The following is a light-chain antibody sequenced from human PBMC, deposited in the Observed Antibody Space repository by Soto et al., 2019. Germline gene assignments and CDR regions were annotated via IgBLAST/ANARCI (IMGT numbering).Light chain of an antibody. CDR2: LGS. CDR3: MQPLQSWT. CDR1: QSLLHSNGYNY. Sequence: EIVMTKSPLYMPVTPGEPASISCRSSQSLLHSNGYNYLDWYLQKPGQSPQLLIYLGSNRASGVPDRFSGSGSGTDFTLKISRVEAEDVGVYYCMQPLQSWTFGQGTKVDIK. J-gene: IGKJ1*01. V-gene: IGKV2-28*01.